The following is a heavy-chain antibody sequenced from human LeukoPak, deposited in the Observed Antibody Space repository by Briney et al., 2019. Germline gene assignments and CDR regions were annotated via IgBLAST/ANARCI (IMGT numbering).Heavy chain of an antibody. CDR3: ARALNGFDI. V-gene: IGHV3-23*01. Sequence: GGSLRLSCAASGFTFNNYAMTWVRQAPGKGLEWVSSISPGGGSTYYADSVKGRFTISRDNSRNTLYLQMNSLRAEDTAVYYCARALNGFDIWGPGTLVTVSS. J-gene: IGHJ3*02. CDR2: ISPGGGST. CDR1: GFTFNNYA.